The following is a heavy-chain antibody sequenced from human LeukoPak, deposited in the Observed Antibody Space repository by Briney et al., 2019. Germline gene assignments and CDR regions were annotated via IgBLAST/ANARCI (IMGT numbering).Heavy chain of an antibody. D-gene: IGHD3-9*01. CDR3: ASAVPNYGILTGYYLGSALGY. CDR2: INPNSGGT. J-gene: IGHJ4*02. Sequence: ASVKVSCKASGYTFTGYYMHWVRQAPGQGLEWMGWINPNSGGTNYAQKFQGRVTMTRDTSISTAYMELSRLRSDDTAVYYCASAVPNYGILTGYYLGSALGYWGQGTLVTVSS. CDR1: GYTFTGYY. V-gene: IGHV1-2*02.